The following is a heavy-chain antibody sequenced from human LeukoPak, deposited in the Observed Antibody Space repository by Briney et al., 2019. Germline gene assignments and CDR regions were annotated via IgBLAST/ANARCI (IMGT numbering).Heavy chain of an antibody. CDR1: GGSFSDYY. Sequence: SETLSLTCAVYGGSFSDYYWSWIRQPPGKGLEWIGEINPSGSTNYSPSLKSRVTISVDTSKNQFSLKLSSVAAADTAVYFCARVGYSYVINDWSRTGLGAYPTKYFYHMDVWDKGTTVTVSS. J-gene: IGHJ6*03. D-gene: IGHD5-18*01. CDR3: ARVGYSYVINDWSRTGLGAYPTKYFYHMDV. CDR2: INPSGST. V-gene: IGHV4-34*01.